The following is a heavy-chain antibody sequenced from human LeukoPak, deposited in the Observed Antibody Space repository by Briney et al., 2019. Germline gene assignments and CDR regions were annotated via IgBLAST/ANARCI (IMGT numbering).Heavy chain of an antibody. D-gene: IGHD1-26*01. CDR1: GGSISSGGYY. CDR3: ARAQWELMSREFDY. J-gene: IGHJ4*02. Sequence: SETLSLTCTVSGGSISSGGYYWSWIRQHPGKGLEWIGYIYYSGSTYYNLSLKSRVTISVDTSKNQFSLKLSSVTAADTAVYYCARAQWELMSREFDYWGQGTLVTVSS. V-gene: IGHV4-31*03. CDR2: IYYSGST.